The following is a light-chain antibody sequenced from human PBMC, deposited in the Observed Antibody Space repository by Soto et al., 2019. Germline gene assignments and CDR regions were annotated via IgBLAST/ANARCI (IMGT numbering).Light chain of an antibody. V-gene: IGKV3-15*01. J-gene: IGKJ4*01. CDR2: GAS. Sequence: EIVMTQSPATLSVSPGERATLSCRASQSVSSNLAWYQQKPGQAPRLRIYGASTRATGIPARFSGSGSGTEFPLTISSLQSEDCAVYYCQQYNNWPLTFGGGTKVEIK. CDR1: QSVSSN. CDR3: QQYNNWPLT.